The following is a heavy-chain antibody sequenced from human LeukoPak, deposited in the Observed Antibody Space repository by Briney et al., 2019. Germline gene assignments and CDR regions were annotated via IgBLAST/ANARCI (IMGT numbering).Heavy chain of an antibody. D-gene: IGHD2-2*01. Sequence: ASVKVSCKASGYTFTDYYMHWVRQAPGQGLEWMGWINPNSGGTEYAQKFQGRVTMTRDTSSSTAFMELSRLRPDDTAVYYCARDHCSSASCYEYYYYGMDVWGQGTTVTVSS. CDR1: GYTFTDYY. V-gene: IGHV1-2*02. CDR3: ARDHCSSASCYEYYYYGMDV. J-gene: IGHJ6*02. CDR2: INPNSGGT.